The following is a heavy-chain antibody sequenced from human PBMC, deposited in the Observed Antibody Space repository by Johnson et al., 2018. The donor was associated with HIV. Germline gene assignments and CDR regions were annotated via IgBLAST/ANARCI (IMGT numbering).Heavy chain of an antibody. V-gene: IGHV3-30*02. CDR2: IRYDGSEK. D-gene: IGHD5-24*01. CDR1: GFTFSTYG. CDR3: GKEPRLHRAFDI. J-gene: IGHJ3*02. Sequence: QVQLVESGGGVVQPGGSLRLSCAASGFTFSTYGMHWVRQAPGKGLEWVAFIRYDGSEKYYADSVKGSFTISRDNPKNTLYLQMNSLRAEDTAVYYCGKEPRLHRAFDIWGQGTMVTVSS.